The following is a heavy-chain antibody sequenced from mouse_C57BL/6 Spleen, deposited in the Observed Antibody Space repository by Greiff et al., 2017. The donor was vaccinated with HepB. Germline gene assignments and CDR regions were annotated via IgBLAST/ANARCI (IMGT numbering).Heavy chain of an antibody. CDR1: GYTFTSYW. J-gene: IGHJ3*01. CDR3: ALELRQGFAY. V-gene: IGHV1-61*01. Sequence: VQLQQPGAELVRPGSSVKLSCKASGYTFTSYWMDWVKQRPGQGLEWIGNIYPSDSETHYNQKFKDKATLTVDKSSSTAYMQLSSLTSEDSAVYYCALELRQGFAYWGQGTLVTVSA. D-gene: IGHD1-1*01. CDR2: IYPSDSET.